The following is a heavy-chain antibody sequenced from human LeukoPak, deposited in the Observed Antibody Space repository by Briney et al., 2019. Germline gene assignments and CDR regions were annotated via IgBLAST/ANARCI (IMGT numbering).Heavy chain of an antibody. J-gene: IGHJ6*02. Sequence: PSETLSLTCTVSGGSISSYYWSWIRQPPGKGLEWIGYIYYSGSTNYNPSLKSRVTISVDTSKNQFSLKLSSVTAADTAVYYCAREVPSHYDFWSGHANGMDVWGQGTTVTVSS. CDR1: GGSISSYY. CDR3: AREVPSHYDFWSGHANGMDV. V-gene: IGHV4-59*12. CDR2: IYYSGST. D-gene: IGHD3-3*01.